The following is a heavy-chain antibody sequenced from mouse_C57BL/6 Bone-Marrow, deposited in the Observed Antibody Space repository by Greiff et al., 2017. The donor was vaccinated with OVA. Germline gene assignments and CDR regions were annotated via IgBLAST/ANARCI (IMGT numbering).Heavy chain of an antibody. CDR3: ARWDGYYSFAY. D-gene: IGHD2-3*01. Sequence: VQLKESGPELVKPGASVKISCKASGYTFTDYYMNWVKQSHGQSLEWIGDINPNNGGTSYNQKFKGKATLTVDKSSSTAYMELRSLTSEDSAVYYCARWDGYYSFAYWGQGTLVTVSA. CDR1: GYTFTDYY. V-gene: IGHV1-26*01. CDR2: INPNNGGT. J-gene: IGHJ3*01.